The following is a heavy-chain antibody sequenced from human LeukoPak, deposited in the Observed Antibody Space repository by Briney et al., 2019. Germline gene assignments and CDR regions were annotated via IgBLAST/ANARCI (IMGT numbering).Heavy chain of an antibody. CDR2: IYYSGST. D-gene: IGHD1-26*01. J-gene: IGHJ4*02. Sequence: SETLSLTCTVSGGSMRGYYWGWIRQPPGKGLEWIGSIYYSGSTYYNPSLKSRVTISVDTSKNQFSLKLSSVTAADTAVYYCARLEVGATSIDYWGQGTLVTVSS. CDR3: ARLEVGATSIDY. CDR1: GGSMRGYY. V-gene: IGHV4-39*01.